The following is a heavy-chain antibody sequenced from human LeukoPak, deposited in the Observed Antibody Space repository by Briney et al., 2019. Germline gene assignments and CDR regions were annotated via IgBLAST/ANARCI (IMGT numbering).Heavy chain of an antibody. CDR3: ARTTEAHSWRTRYYDYYMDV. J-gene: IGHJ6*03. CDR1: GGSISSYY. Sequence: SETLSLTCTVSGGSISSYYWSWIRQPPGKGLEWIGYIYYSGSTNYNPSLKSRLTISVDTSKNQFSLKLSSVTAADTAVYYCARTTEAHSWRTRYYDYYMDVWGKGTAVAVSS. CDR2: IYYSGST. V-gene: IGHV4-59*01. D-gene: IGHD6-13*01.